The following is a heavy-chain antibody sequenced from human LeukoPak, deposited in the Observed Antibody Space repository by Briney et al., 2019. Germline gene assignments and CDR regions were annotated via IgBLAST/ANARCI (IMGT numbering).Heavy chain of an antibody. CDR1: GYTFTSYG. Sequence: ASVKASCKASGYTFTSYGLSWVRQAPGQGLEWMGWISTYNDNTHYAQKFQGRVTMTTDTSTNTAYMELRSLRSDDTAVYYCAREMAVAGSGVIDYWGQGTLVTVSS. CDR2: ISTYNDNT. D-gene: IGHD6-19*01. J-gene: IGHJ4*02. CDR3: AREMAVAGSGVIDY. V-gene: IGHV1-18*01.